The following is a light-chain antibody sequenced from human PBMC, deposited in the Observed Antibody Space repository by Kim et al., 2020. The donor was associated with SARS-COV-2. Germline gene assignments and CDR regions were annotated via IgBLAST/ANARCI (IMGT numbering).Light chain of an antibody. V-gene: IGKV3-11*01. Sequence: LSLSPGQRGTVSCKASQSVSGYLVWYQKKPGQAPRLLIYDTSKRATGIPARFSGSGSGTDFTLTISSLEPEDFAVYYCQQGFHWPTFGGGTKLEI. CDR2: DTS. CDR3: QQGFHWPT. CDR1: QSVSGY. J-gene: IGKJ4*01.